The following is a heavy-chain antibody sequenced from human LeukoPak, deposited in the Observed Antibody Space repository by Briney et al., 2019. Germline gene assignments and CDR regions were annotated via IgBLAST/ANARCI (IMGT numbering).Heavy chain of an antibody. D-gene: IGHD6-13*01. V-gene: IGHV7-4-1*02. Sequence: ASVKVSCKASGYTFTSYAMNWVRQAPGQGLEWMGWINTNTGNPTYAQGFTGRFVFSLDTSVSTAYLQISSLKAEDTAVYYCARGRAAAALEGWYFDLWDRGTLVTVSS. CDR3: ARGRAAAALEGWYFDL. CDR2: INTNTGNP. CDR1: GYTFTSYA. J-gene: IGHJ2*01.